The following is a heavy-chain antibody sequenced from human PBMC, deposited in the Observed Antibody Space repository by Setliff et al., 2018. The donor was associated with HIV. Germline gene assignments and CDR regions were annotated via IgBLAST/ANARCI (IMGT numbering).Heavy chain of an antibody. CDR3: ARHGRSYDSGRWYNWFDS. Sequence: NPSETLSLTCTVSGGSISTYYWSWIRQPPGKGLEWIGSIYFTGSSDNNPSLESRVTISMDTSKNQFSLKLSSVTAADTALYFCARHGRSYDSGRWYNWFDSWGQGTPVTVSS. D-gene: IGHD3-10*01. J-gene: IGHJ5*01. V-gene: IGHV4-59*08. CDR2: IYFTGSS. CDR1: GGSISTYY.